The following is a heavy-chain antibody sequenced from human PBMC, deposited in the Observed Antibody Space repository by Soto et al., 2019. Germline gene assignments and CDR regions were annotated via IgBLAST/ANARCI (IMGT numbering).Heavy chain of an antibody. D-gene: IGHD2-2*01. CDR3: AKSFCSSSSCFFLWVDP. J-gene: IGHJ5*02. Sequence: SLRVACAASGFDFSSYAMSWVRQAPGKGLECISLISGTGVPTLYAESVKGRFSVSRDNSKDTLFLEMNNLGVDDTAMYYCAKSFCSSSSCFFLWVDPWGPGTLVTVYS. CDR2: ISGTGVPT. CDR1: GFDFSSYA. V-gene: IGHV3-23*01.